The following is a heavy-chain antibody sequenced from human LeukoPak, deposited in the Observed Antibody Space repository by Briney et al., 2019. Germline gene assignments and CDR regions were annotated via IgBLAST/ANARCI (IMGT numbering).Heavy chain of an antibody. V-gene: IGHV3-48*02. CDR2: ISSSSSTI. CDR3: ARDHYSRNDH. D-gene: IGHD6-13*01. Sequence: GGSLRLSCVASGFTFSTYSMTWVRQAPGKGLEWVSYISSSSSTIYYTGSVKGRFTISRDNAKNSAYLHMNSLRDEDTAVYYCARDHYSRNDHWGQGTLVTVSS. CDR1: GFTFSTYS. J-gene: IGHJ4*02.